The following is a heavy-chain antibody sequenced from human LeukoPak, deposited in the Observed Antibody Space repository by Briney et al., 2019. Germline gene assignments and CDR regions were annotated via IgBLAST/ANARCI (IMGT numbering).Heavy chain of an antibody. CDR3: ARDGRGGHNDY. Sequence: GGSLRLSCAAPGSRPRDHWLSWVRQAPGKGLDWVANIREEEREEKYMGCVKCRFTISRDNAKNSVFLQMNSMRGEDTAVYYCARDGRGGHNDYWGQGTLVTVSS. J-gene: IGHJ4*02. V-gene: IGHV3-7*01. CDR1: GSRPRDHW. D-gene: IGHD1-1*01. CDR2: IREEEREE.